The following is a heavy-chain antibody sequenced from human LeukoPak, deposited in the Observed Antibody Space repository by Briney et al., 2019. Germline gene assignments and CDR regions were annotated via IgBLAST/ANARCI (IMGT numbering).Heavy chain of an antibody. CDR1: GGTFSSYA. J-gene: IGHJ4*02. D-gene: IGHD6-13*01. CDR3: AGGVAAAGTTFDY. CDR2: IIPILGIA. V-gene: IGHV1-69*04. Sequence: SVKVSCKASGGTFSSYAISWVRQAPGQGLEWMGRIIPILGIANYAQKFQGRVTITADKSTSTAYMELSSLRSEDTAVYYCAGGVAAAGTTFDYWGQGTLVTVSS.